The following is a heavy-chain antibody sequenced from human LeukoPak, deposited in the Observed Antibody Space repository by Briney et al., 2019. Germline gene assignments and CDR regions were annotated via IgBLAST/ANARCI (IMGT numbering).Heavy chain of an antibody. CDR3: ARVKRVGIAAAGTAGY. J-gene: IGHJ4*02. D-gene: IGHD6-13*01. CDR2: INHSGST. CDR1: GGSFSGYS. V-gene: IGHV4-34*01. Sequence: SETLSLTCAVYGGSFSGYSWSWIRQPPGKGLEWIGEINHSGSTNYNPSLKSRVTISVDTSKNQFSLKLSSVTAADTAVYYCARVKRVGIAAAGTAGYWGQGTLVTVSS.